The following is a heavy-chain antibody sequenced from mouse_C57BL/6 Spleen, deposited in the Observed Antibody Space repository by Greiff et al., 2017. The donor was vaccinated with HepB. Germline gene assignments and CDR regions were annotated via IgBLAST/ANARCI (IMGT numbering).Heavy chain of an antibody. CDR3: ASYYSNPAY. CDR2: IDPSDSYT. J-gene: IGHJ3*01. CDR1: GYTFTSYW. Sequence: VQLQQPGAELVKPGASVKLSCKASGYTFTSYWMQWVKQRPGQGLEWIGEIDPSDSYTNYNQKFKGKATLTVDTSSSTAYMQLSSLTSEDSAVYYCASYYSNPAYWGQGTLVTVSA. D-gene: IGHD2-5*01. V-gene: IGHV1-50*01.